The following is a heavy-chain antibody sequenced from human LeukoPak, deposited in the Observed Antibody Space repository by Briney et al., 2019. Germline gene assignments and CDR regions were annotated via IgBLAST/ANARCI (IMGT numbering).Heavy chain of an antibody. CDR3: ARWSGAPNVDTLYFDY. CDR1: GGSISSGGYY. CDR2: ICHSGST. J-gene: IGHJ4*02. V-gene: IGHV4-30-2*01. D-gene: IGHD3-3*01. Sequence: SETLSLTCTDSGGSISSGGYYWSWIRQPPGKGLEWIGYICHSGSTYYNPSLKSRVTISVDRSKNQFSLKLSSVTAADTAVYYCARWSGAPNVDTLYFDYWGQGTLVTVSS.